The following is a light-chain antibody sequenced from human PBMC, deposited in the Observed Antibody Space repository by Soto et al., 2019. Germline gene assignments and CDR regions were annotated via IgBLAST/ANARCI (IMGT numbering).Light chain of an antibody. CDR1: SSDVGGYNY. Sequence: QSPLTQPASVSGSPGHSITISCTGTSSDVGGYNYVSWYQQHPGKAPKLMIYDVSNRPSGVSNRFSGSKSGNTASLTISGLQAEDEADYYCSSYTSSSTLVFGGGTKLTVL. CDR2: DVS. CDR3: SSYTSSSTLV. J-gene: IGLJ2*01. V-gene: IGLV2-14*01.